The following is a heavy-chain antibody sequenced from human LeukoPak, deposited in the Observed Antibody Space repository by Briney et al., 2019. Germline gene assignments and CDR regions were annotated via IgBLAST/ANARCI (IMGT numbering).Heavy chain of an antibody. V-gene: IGHV3-43*01. J-gene: IGHJ4*02. D-gene: IGHD3-10*01. Sequence: GGSLRLSCATSGFTFDDYTMHWVRQAPGKGLEWVSLISWDGGSTYYADSVKGRFTISRDNSKNSLYLQMNSLRTEDTALYYCATEYGSGIRGLDYWGQGTLVTVSS. CDR1: GFTFDDYT. CDR3: ATEYGSGIRGLDY. CDR2: ISWDGGST.